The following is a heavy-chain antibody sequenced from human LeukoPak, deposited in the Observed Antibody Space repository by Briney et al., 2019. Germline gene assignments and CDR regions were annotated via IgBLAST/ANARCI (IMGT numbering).Heavy chain of an antibody. J-gene: IGHJ4*02. V-gene: IGHV3-23*01. CDR3: AISGGYWAWAH. CDR2: ISGSGGST. D-gene: IGHD1-26*01. Sequence: GGSLRLSCAASGFTFSSYAMSWVRQAPGKGLEWVSGISGSGGSTNYADSVKGRFTISRDNSKNTLYLQMNSLRAEDTAVYYCAISGGYWAWAHWGQGTLVTVSS. CDR1: GFTFSSYA.